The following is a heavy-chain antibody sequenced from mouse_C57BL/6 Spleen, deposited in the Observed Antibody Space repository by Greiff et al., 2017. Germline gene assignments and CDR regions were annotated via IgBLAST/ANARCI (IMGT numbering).Heavy chain of an antibody. Sequence: EVQLVESGGGLVKPGGSLKLSCAASGFTFSDYGMHWVRQAPEKGLEWVAYISSGNSTIYYADTVKGRFTISRDHSKNTLFLHITRLRSEDAAMYYCARYDYYAMDYWGQGTSVTVSS. CDR3: ARYDYYAMDY. V-gene: IGHV5-17*01. CDR2: ISSGNSTI. CDR1: GFTFSDYG. J-gene: IGHJ4*01.